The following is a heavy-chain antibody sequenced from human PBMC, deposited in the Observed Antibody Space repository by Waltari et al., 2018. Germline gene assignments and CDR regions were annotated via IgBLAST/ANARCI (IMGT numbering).Heavy chain of an antibody. J-gene: IGHJ5*02. CDR1: GGSISTYY. CDR3: AREVGGSRWFDP. CDR2: INTGGNT. Sequence: QVQLQESGPGLVKTSETLSLTCTVSGGSISTYYWPWIRPPAGTGLERIGRINTGGNTNHNPSLKSRVTMSVDTSKNQFSLTLSSVTAADTAVYYCAREVGGSRWFDPWGQGTLVTVSS. V-gene: IGHV4-4*07. D-gene: IGHD3-16*01.